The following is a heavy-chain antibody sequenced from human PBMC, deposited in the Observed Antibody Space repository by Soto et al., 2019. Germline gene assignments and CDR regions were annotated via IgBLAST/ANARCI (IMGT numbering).Heavy chain of an antibody. CDR3: AKADGEQWLIPHLDN. CDR1: GFNFKKFA. CDR2: ISCCGGST. V-gene: IGHV3-23*01. D-gene: IGHD6-19*01. Sequence: EVQLLESGGGVVQPGGSLRLSCEASGFNFKKFAMGWVRQAPGEGLEWVSGISCCGGSTSYAYSVKGRFTLARDDSKNTLSLHLNSLRFEDTARYFCAKADGEQWLIPHLDNWGQGTLVTVS. J-gene: IGHJ4*02.